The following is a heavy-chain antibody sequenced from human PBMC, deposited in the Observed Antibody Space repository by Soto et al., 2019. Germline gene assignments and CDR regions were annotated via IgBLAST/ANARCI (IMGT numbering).Heavy chain of an antibody. Sequence: ASVKVSCKASGYTFTSYYMNWLRQAPGQGLEWMGIINPGGGSTTYAQKFQGRFTISRDDSKNTVYLQMNSLKIDDTAVYYCTSRRDWTAVDPFDYWGLGTLVTVSS. CDR2: INPGGGST. D-gene: IGHD5-18*01. J-gene: IGHJ4*02. CDR3: TSRRDWTAVDPFDY. CDR1: GYTFTSYY. V-gene: IGHV1-46*03.